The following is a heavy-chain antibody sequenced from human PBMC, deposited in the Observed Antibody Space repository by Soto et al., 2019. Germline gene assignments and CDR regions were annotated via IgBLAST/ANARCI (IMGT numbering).Heavy chain of an antibody. V-gene: IGHV1-18*04. CDR2: ISANNGNT. J-gene: IGHJ4*02. CDR3: AIVHDYCSGGSFKKKSFDY. D-gene: IGHD2-15*01. Sequence: ASVKVSCKASGYTFTGYYMLWVRQAPGQGLEWMGWISANNGNTNYAQKLQGRVTMTTDTSTSTAYMELRSLRSDDTAVYYCAIVHDYCSGGSFKKKSFDYWGQGTLVTVSS. CDR1: GYTFTGYY.